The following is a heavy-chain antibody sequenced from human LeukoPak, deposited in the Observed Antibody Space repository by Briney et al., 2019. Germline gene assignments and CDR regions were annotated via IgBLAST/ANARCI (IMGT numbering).Heavy chain of an antibody. V-gene: IGHV6-1*01. CDR1: GDSVSGSSVA. CDR2: AYYRSKWHI. CDR3: VRQERPDFDY. J-gene: IGHJ4*02. Sequence: SQTLSLTCVISGDSVSGSSVAWNWIRKSPARGLEWLGRAYYRSKWHIDYAVSVSGRITISPDTSKNQVSLQLNSVTPEDTAVYYCVRQERPDFDYWGQGTLVTVSA.